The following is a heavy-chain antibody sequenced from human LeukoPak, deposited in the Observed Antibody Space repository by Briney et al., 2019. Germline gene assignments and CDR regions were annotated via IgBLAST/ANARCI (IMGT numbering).Heavy chain of an antibody. CDR1: GFTFSSYA. J-gene: IGHJ3*01. Sequence: GGSLRLSCAASGFTFSSYAMHWVRQAPGKGLEWVAVISYDGDDGSNIYYADSVEGRFTISRDNSKSTLFLQMNSLRPDDTAVYYWAKEGVIPRDDIFDVGGKGTLVTVSS. V-gene: IGHV3-30-3*01. D-gene: IGHD3-10*01. CDR2: ISYDGDDGSNI. CDR3: AKEGVIPRDDIFDV.